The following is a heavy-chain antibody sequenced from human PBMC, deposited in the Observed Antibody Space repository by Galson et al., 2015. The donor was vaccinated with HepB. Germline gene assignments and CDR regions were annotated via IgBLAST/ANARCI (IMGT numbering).Heavy chain of an antibody. CDR3: TTDSQWELPQRLDYYFDY. CDR1: GFTFSNAW. Sequence: SLRLSCAASGFTFSNAWMSWVRQAPGKGLEWVGRIKSKTDGGTTDYAAPVKGRFTISRDDSKNTLYLQMNSLKTEDTAVYYCTTDSQWELPQRLDYYFDYWGQGTLVTVSS. J-gene: IGHJ4*02. V-gene: IGHV3-15*01. CDR2: IKSKTDGGTT. D-gene: IGHD1-26*01.